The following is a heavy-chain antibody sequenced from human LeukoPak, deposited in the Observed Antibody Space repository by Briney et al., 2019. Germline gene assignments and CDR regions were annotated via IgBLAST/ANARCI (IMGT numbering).Heavy chain of an antibody. CDR2: ISGSGGST. CDR1: GFTFSSYA. V-gene: IGHV3-23*01. D-gene: IGHD3-9*01. Sequence: GGPLRLSCAASGFTFSSYAMSWVRQAPGKGLEWVSAISGSGGSTYYADSVKGRFTISRDNAKNSLYLQMNSLRAEDTAVYYCAREYYDILTGYLKTYYYYGMDVWGQGTTVTVSS. CDR3: AREYYDILTGYLKTYYYYGMDV. J-gene: IGHJ6*02.